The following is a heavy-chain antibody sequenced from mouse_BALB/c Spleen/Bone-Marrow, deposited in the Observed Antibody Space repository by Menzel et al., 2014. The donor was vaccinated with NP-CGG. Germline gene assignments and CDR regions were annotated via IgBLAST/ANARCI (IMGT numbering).Heavy chain of an antibody. CDR1: GFSLTGYG. Sequence: QVQLKQSGPGLVAPPQSLSITCTVSGFSLTGYGVNWVRQPPGKGLEWLGMIWGDGSTDYNSALKSRLSISKDNSKSQVFLKMNGLQTDDTARYYCARGEDYDDYYAMDYWGQGTSVTVSS. J-gene: IGHJ4*01. CDR2: IWGDGST. D-gene: IGHD2-4*01. V-gene: IGHV2-6-7*01. CDR3: ARGEDYDDYYAMDY.